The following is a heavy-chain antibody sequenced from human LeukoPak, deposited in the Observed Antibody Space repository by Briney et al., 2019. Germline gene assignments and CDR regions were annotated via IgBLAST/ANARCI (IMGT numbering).Heavy chain of an antibody. J-gene: IGHJ4*02. Sequence: ASVKVSCKASGYTFTSYGISWVRQAPGQGLEWMGWISAYNGNTNYAQKLQGRATMTTDTSTSTAYMELRSLRSDDTAVYYCARDAAITMVRGVRIRPFDYWGQGTLVTVSS. CDR2: ISAYNGNT. CDR1: GYTFTSYG. D-gene: IGHD3-10*01. CDR3: ARDAAITMVRGVRIRPFDY. V-gene: IGHV1-18*01.